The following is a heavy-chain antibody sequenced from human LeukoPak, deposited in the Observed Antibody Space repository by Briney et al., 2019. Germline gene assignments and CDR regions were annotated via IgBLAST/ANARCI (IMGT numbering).Heavy chain of an antibody. J-gene: IGHJ4*02. Sequence: SETLSLTCTVSGGSISSSSYYWGWIRQPPGKGLEWIGSIYYSGSTYYNPSLKSRVTISVDTSKNQFSLKLSSVTAADTAVYYCARENKLAYCGGDCYSGGFDYWGQGTLVTVSS. V-gene: IGHV4-39*07. D-gene: IGHD2-21*02. CDR1: GGSISSSSYY. CDR3: ARENKLAYCGGDCYSGGFDY. CDR2: IYYSGST.